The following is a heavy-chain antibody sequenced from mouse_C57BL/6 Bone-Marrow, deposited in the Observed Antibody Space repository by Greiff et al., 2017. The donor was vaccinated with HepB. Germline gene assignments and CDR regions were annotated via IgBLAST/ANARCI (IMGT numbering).Heavy chain of an antibody. CDR3: ARLGRRPYYFDY. CDR1: GYAFTNYL. J-gene: IGHJ2*01. D-gene: IGHD4-1*01. V-gene: IGHV1-54*01. Sequence: VQLQQSGAELVRPGTSVKVSCKASGYAFTNYLLEWVKQRPGQGLEWIGVINPGSGGTNYNEKFKGKATLTADKSSSTAYMQLSSLTSEDSAVYFCARLGRRPYYFDYWGQGTTLTVSS. CDR2: INPGSGGT.